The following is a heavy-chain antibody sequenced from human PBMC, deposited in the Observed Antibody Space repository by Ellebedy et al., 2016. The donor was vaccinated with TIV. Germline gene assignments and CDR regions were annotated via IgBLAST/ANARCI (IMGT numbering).Heavy chain of an antibody. D-gene: IGHD3-9*01. CDR2: IYGYGDT. CDR1: GASIRSYY. Sequence: GSLRLSXTVSGASIRSYYWSWIRQAAGKGLEWIGRIYGYGDTRYNPSLQSRVTMSVDTSKNQISLKLNSVTGADTALYFCARGPSNGTGYYYPHWGQGTLVIVSS. CDR3: ARGPSNGTGYYYPH. J-gene: IGHJ4*02. V-gene: IGHV4-4*07.